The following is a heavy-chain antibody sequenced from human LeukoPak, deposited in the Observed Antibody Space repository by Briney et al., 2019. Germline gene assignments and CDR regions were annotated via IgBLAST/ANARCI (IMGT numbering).Heavy chain of an antibody. D-gene: IGHD4/OR15-4a*01. CDR1: GFTFSSNS. CDR2: IYSDNT. CDR3: ARRAGAYSHPYDY. V-gene: IGHV3-53*01. Sequence: GGSLRLSCTVSGFTFSSNSMSWVRQAPGKGLEWVSFIYSDNTHYSDSVKGRFTISRDNSKNTLYLQMNRLRAEDTAVYYCARRAGAYSHPYDYWGQGTLGTVSA. J-gene: IGHJ4*02.